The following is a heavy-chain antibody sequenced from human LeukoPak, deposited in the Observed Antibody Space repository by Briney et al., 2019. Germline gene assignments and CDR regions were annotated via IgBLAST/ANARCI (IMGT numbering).Heavy chain of an antibody. D-gene: IGHD6-19*01. CDR1: GFTFSSYA. Sequence: GGSLRLSCAASGFTFSSYAMSWVRQAPGKGLEWVSAISGSGGSTYYADSAKGRFTISRDNSKNTLYLQMNSLRAEDTAVYYCAKEHRGSGWYQWGYFDYWGQGTLVTVSS. J-gene: IGHJ4*02. CDR2: ISGSGGST. CDR3: AKEHRGSGWYQWGYFDY. V-gene: IGHV3-23*01.